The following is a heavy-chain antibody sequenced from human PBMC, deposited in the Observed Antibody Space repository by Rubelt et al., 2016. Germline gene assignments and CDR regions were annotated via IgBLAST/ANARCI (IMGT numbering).Heavy chain of an antibody. CDR2: VSYDGSNT. D-gene: IGHD6-13*01. Sequence: PGRSLRLSCAASGFTLSSYAMHWVRQAPGKGLAWVAVVSYDGSNTYYADSVKGRFTISRDNSKHTLYLQMNSLRAEDTAVYYCARDYSSRWTYCFDHWGQGTLVTVSS. CDR1: GFTLSSYA. V-gene: IGHV3-30*04. CDR3: ARDYSSRWTYCFDH. J-gene: IGHJ4*02.